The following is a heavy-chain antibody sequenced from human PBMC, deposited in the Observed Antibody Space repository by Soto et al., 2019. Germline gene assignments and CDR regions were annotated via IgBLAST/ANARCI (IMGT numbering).Heavy chain of an antibody. J-gene: IGHJ6*02. V-gene: IGHV1-18*01. D-gene: IGHD3-3*01. CDR3: ARDSSHYVLPFLECSNACVYGMDV. CDR2: ISAYNGNT. CDR1: GYTFTSYG. Sequence: ASVKVSCKASGYTFTSYGISWVRQAPGQGLEWMGWISAYNGNTNYAQKLQGRVTMTTDTSTSTAYMELRSLRSDDTAVYYCARDSSHYVLPFLECSNACVYGMDVWGQGTRVTVSS.